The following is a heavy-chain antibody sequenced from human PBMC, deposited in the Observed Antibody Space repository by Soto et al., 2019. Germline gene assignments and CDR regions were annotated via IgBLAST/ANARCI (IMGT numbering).Heavy chain of an antibody. J-gene: IGHJ3*02. CDR1: GGTFSSYA. CDR2: IIPIFGTA. V-gene: IGHV1-69*13. Sequence: GASVKVSCKASGGTFSSYAISWVRQAPGQGLEWMGGIIPIFGTANYAQKFQGRVTITADASTGTAYMELGSLRSEDTAVYFCARDAPLGAIAAFDIWGQGTMVTVSS. D-gene: IGHD1-26*01. CDR3: ARDAPLGAIAAFDI.